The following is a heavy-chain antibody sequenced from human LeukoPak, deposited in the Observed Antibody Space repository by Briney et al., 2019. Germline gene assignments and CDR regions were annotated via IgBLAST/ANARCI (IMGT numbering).Heavy chain of an antibody. CDR3: ARDQRGSSSLDY. J-gene: IGHJ4*02. Sequence: SETLSLTCTVSGGSISGYYWSWIRQPPGKGLEWIAYIYYSGSTNYNPSLKSRVTISVDTSKNQFSLKLTSVTAADTAVYYCARDQRGSSSLDYWGQGTLVTVSS. CDR2: IYYSGST. CDR1: GGSISGYY. V-gene: IGHV4-59*01. D-gene: IGHD6-13*01.